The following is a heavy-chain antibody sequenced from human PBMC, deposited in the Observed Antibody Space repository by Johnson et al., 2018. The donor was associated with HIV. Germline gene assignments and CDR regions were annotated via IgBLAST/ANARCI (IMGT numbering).Heavy chain of an antibody. J-gene: IGHJ3*02. V-gene: IGHV3-11*04. CDR2: ISSSGSTI. CDR3: ARDLRRFLEWSTTFDI. Sequence: QVQLVESGGGVVQPGRSLRLSCTVSTFTFTDYYMTWIRQAPGKGLEWVSYISSSGSTIYYADSVRGRFTISRDNSKNTLYLQMNSLRPEDTAVYYCARDLRRFLEWSTTFDIWGQGTMVTVSS. D-gene: IGHD3-3*01. CDR1: TFTFTDYY.